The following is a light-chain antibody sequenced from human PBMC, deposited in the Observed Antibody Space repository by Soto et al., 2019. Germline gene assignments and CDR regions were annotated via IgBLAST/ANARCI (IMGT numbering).Light chain of an antibody. V-gene: IGKV1-39*01. CDR2: AAS. Sequence: DIQMTQSPSSLSASVGDRVTITCRASQSIGNYLSWYQQTPGKAPKLLIHAASNLQSGVPSRFSGSGSGTDFTLTISFLQPEDFATYYCQQSHTFPRTFGQGTKVEI. J-gene: IGKJ1*01. CDR3: QQSHTFPRT. CDR1: QSIGNY.